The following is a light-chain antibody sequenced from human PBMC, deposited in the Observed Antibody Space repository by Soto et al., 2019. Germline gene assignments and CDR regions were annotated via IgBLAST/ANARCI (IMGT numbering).Light chain of an antibody. V-gene: IGKV3-11*01. CDR1: QSVTSY. CDR3: QQRSSWPLT. CDR2: DAS. J-gene: IGKJ1*01. Sequence: EIVLTQSPVTLSLSPGERATLSCRASQSVTSYLAWYQQKPGQAHRLLIYDASYRATGIPARFSGSGSGTDFTLTISSLEPEDLAVYYCQQRSSWPLTFGQGTTVEIK.